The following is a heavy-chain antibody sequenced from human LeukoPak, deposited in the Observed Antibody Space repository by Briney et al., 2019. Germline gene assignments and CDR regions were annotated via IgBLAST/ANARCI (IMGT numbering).Heavy chain of an antibody. D-gene: IGHD6-19*01. CDR1: GFTVSSNY. J-gene: IGHJ4*02. CDR2: IYSGGST. Sequence: GGSLRLSCAASGFTVSSNYMSWVRQAPGKGLEWVSVIYSGGSTYYADSVKGRFTISRDNSKNTLYLQMNSLRAEDTAVYYCARGLGSGWAYYFDYWGQGTLVTVSS. V-gene: IGHV3-53*01. CDR3: ARGLGSGWAYYFDY.